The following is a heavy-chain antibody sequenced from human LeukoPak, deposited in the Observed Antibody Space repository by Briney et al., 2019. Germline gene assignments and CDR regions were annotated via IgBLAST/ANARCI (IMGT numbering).Heavy chain of an antibody. CDR1: GFTFSNQG. J-gene: IGHJ4*02. CDR2: ISYDGNNK. V-gene: IGHV3-30*18. CDR3: AKDGSRWEHPFDY. D-gene: IGHD6-13*01. Sequence: PGGSLRLSCAASGFTFSNQGMHWVRQAPGKGLEWVAVISYDGNNKYYADSVKGRFTISRDNSKNTLYLQLNSLRAEDTAVYYCAKDGSRWEHPFDYWGQGTLVTVSS.